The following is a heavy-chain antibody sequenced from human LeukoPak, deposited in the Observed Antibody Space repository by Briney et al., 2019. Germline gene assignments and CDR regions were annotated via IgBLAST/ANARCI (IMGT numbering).Heavy chain of an antibody. CDR2: IYYSGST. D-gene: IGHD5-18*01. J-gene: IGHJ4*02. V-gene: IGHV4-61*05. CDR1: GGSISSSSHN. CDR3: ARHQMRYSYGTLFDY. Sequence: PSETLSLTCTVSGGSISSSSHNWGWIRQPPGKGLEWIGFIYYSGSTYYNPSLKSRVTISVDTSKNQFSLRLSSVTATDTAEYFCARHQMRYSYGTLFDYWGQGTLVTVSS.